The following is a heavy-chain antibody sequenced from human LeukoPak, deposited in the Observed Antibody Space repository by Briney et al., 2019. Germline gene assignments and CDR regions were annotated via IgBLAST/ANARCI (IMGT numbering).Heavy chain of an antibody. V-gene: IGHV1-69*13. CDR3: ARAIVVVPAAIGNWFDP. D-gene: IGHD2-2*02. Sequence: SAKVSCKASGGTFSSYAISWVRQAPGQGLEWMGGIIPIFGTANYAQKFQGRVTITADESTSTAYMELSSLRSEDTAVYYCARAIVVVPAAIGNWFDPWGQGTLVTVSS. CDR1: GGTFSSYA. CDR2: IIPIFGTA. J-gene: IGHJ5*02.